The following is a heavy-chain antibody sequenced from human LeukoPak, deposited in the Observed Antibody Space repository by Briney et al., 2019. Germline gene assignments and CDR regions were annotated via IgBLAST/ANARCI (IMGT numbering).Heavy chain of an antibody. CDR1: GGTFISYA. CDR3: ARRGPFWSGYLAVYYYYYGMDV. CDR2: IIPIFGTA. Sequence: SVKVSCKASGGTFISYAISWVRQAPGQGLEWMGGIIPIFGTANYAQKFQGRVTITADESTSTAYMELSSLRSEDTAVYYCARRGPFWSGYLAVYYYYYGMDVWGQETTVTVSS. V-gene: IGHV1-69*13. D-gene: IGHD3-3*01. J-gene: IGHJ6*02.